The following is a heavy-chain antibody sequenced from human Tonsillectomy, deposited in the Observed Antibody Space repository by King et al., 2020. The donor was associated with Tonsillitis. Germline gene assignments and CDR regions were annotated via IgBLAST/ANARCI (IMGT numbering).Heavy chain of an antibody. CDR2: IGSAGDT. CDR1: GFTFSSYD. Sequence: VQLVESGGGLVQPGGSLRLSCAASGFTFSSYDMHWVRQATGKGLEWVSSIGSAGDTYYPGSVKGRFTISREKAKNSLYLQMNSLRAGDTAVYYCASEAGIVGGTTCNYWYFDLWGRGTLVTVSP. CDR3: ASEAGIVGGTTCNYWYFDL. D-gene: IGHD1-26*01. V-gene: IGHV3-13*01. J-gene: IGHJ2*01.